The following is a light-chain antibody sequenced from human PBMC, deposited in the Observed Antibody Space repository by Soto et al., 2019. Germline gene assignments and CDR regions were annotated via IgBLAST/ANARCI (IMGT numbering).Light chain of an antibody. J-gene: IGKJ2*01. CDR3: QQRSNWRYT. CDR2: DAS. V-gene: IGKV3-11*01. Sequence: DIVLTQSPATLSLSPGERATLYCGASQSVSSYLAWYQQKPGQAPRLLIYDASNRATGIPARFSGSGSGTDFTLTISSLEPEDFAVYYCQQRSNWRYTFGQGTKVDIK. CDR1: QSVSSY.